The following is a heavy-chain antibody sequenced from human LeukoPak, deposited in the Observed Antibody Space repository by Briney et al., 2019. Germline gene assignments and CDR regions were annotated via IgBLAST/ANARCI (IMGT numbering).Heavy chain of an antibody. Sequence: PSETLSLTCTVSGGPISSYYWSWIRQPAGKGLEWIGRIYTSGSTNYNPSLKSRVTMSVDTSKNQFSLKLSSVTAADTAVYYCASSPAYYYYGMDVWGQGTTVTVSS. CDR2: IYTSGST. CDR1: GGPISSYY. D-gene: IGHD2-2*01. CDR3: ASSPAYYYYGMDV. J-gene: IGHJ6*02. V-gene: IGHV4-4*07.